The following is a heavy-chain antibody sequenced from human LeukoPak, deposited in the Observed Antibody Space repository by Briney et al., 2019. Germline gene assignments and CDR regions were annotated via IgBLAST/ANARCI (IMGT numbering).Heavy chain of an antibody. J-gene: IGHJ4*02. CDR3: ARRFDS. Sequence: GGSLRLSCAASGFTFSSYNMNWVRQAPGKGLEWVSSITTSSSVFCADSVKGRFTISRDNAQNSLYLQMNSLRADDTAVYYCARRFDSWGRGTLVTVSS. CDR2: ITTSSSV. V-gene: IGHV3-48*01. CDR1: GFTFSSYN.